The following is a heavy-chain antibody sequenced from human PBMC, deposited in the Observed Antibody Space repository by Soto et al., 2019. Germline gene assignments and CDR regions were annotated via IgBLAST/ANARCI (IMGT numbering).Heavy chain of an antibody. J-gene: IGHJ5*02. V-gene: IGHV4-30-4*01. Sequence: SETLCLTCTVSGGSISSGDYSWSWVRQSPGKGLEWIGHIYNSGITYYNPSLKRRAVISIDTSRSQFSLRLNSLTAADRAVYFCARGVTVFGLVSRFWFDPWGQGTVVTVSS. D-gene: IGHD3-3*01. CDR1: GGSISSGDYS. CDR2: IYNSGIT. CDR3: ARGVTVFGLVSRFWFDP.